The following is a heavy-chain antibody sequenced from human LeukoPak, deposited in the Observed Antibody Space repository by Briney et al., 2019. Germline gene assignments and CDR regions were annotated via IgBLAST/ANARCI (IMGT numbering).Heavy chain of an antibody. Sequence: GGSLRLSCAASGFNFSNYWMSWVRQAPGKELEWVANIKEDGSDKYYVDSLMGRFTISRDNAKNSLYLQMSGLRAEDTALYYCARDETFCSGGTCYTRGYFAFWGQGTLVTVSS. CDR2: IKEDGSDK. CDR1: GFNFSNYW. CDR3: ARDETFCSGGTCYTRGYFAF. V-gene: IGHV3-7*01. J-gene: IGHJ4*02. D-gene: IGHD2-15*01.